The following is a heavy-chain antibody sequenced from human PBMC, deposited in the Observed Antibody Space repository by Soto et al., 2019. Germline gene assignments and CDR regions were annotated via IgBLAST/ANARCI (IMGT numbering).Heavy chain of an antibody. CDR3: ARAIETAMDPCDY. CDR2: ISDDGSIK. Sequence: QVQLVESGEGVVQPGRSLRLSCAASGFSFTTYAMHWVRQAPGKGLGWVAVISDDGSIKYYADSVKGRFTISRDNSKNTFSLQMNSLRGDDTAVYFCARAIETAMDPCDYWGQGTLVTVSS. V-gene: IGHV3-30-3*01. J-gene: IGHJ4*02. D-gene: IGHD5-18*01. CDR1: GFSFTTYA.